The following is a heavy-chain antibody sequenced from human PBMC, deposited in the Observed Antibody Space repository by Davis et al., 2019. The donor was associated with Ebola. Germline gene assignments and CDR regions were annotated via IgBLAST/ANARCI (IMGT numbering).Heavy chain of an antibody. D-gene: IGHD3-10*01. CDR3: ARDDYYGSGSYYNLGHDYDY. V-gene: IGHV3-11*01. J-gene: IGHJ4*02. CDR2: ISSSGSTI. Sequence: GGSLRLSCAASGFTFSDYYMSWIRQAPGKGLEWVSYISSSGSTIYYADSVKGRFTISWDNAKNSLYLQMNSLRAEDTAVYYCARDDYYGSGSYYNLGHDYDYWGQGTLVTVSS. CDR1: GFTFSDYY.